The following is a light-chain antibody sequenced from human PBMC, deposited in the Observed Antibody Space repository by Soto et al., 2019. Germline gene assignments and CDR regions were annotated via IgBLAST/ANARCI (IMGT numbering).Light chain of an antibody. CDR3: RQLNSYPPIT. V-gene: IGKV1-9*01. J-gene: IGKJ5*01. CDR1: QGISSY. CDR2: AAS. Sequence: IQLTQSPSSLSASVGDRVTITCRASQGISSYLAWYQQKPGKAPKLLIYAASTLQSGVPSRFSGSGSGTDFTLTTSSLQPDDFAAYYCRQLNSYPPITFGGGTRLEIK.